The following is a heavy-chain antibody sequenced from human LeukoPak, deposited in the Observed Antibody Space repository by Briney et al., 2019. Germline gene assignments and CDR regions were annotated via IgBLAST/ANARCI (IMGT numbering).Heavy chain of an antibody. CDR3: LRLLGDCSGGSCYFFDY. Sequence: KPSETLSLTCTVSGGSISSSNYYWGWIRQPPGKGLEWIGNIYYSGSTYYNPSLKSRVAISVDTAKNQLSLKLSSVTAADTAVYYCLRLLGDCSGGSCYFFDYWGQVSLVTVSS. CDR2: IYYSGST. J-gene: IGHJ4*02. V-gene: IGHV4-39*01. CDR1: GGSISSSNYY. D-gene: IGHD2-15*01.